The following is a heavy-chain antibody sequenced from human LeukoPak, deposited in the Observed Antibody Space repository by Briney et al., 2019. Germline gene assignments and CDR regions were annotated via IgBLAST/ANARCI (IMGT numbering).Heavy chain of an antibody. CDR3: AGVSGSYLYYFDY. Sequence: PSETLSLTCTVSGVSISSSSYYWGWIRQPPGKGLEWIGSIYYSGSTYYNPSLKSRVTISVDTSKNQFSLKLSSVTAADTAVYYCAGVSGSYLYYFDYWGQGTLVTVSS. V-gene: IGHV4-39*01. CDR2: IYYSGST. J-gene: IGHJ4*02. CDR1: GVSISSSSYY. D-gene: IGHD1-26*01.